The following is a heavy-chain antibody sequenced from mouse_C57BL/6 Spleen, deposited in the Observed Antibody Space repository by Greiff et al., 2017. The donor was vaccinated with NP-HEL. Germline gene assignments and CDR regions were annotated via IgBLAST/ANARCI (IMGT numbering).Heavy chain of an antibody. D-gene: IGHD1-1*01. CDR3: TRGDYYGSSSAWFAY. J-gene: IGHJ3*01. Sequence: VMLVESGEGLVKPGGSLKLSCAASGFTFSSYAMSWVRQTPEKRLEWVAYISSGGDYIYYADTVKGRFTISRDNARNTLYLQMSSLKSEDTAMYYCTRGDYYGSSSAWFAYWGQGTLVTVSA. CDR2: ISSGGDYI. CDR1: GFTFSSYA. V-gene: IGHV5-9-1*02.